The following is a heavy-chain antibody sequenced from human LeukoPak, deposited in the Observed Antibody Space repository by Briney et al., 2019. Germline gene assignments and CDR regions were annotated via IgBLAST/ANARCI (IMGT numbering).Heavy chain of an antibody. J-gene: IGHJ4*01. V-gene: IGHV3-33*01. Sequence: PGKSQRLSCVASGFTFSRFNMHWVRQAPGKGLEGVALIWYDGTDTYYADSVKGRFTISRDDSKNTVYLQMNSLRAEDTALYYCARGFLDFDYWGHGTLVTVSS. CDR3: ARGFLDFDY. CDR2: IWYDGTDT. D-gene: IGHD3-3*01. CDR1: GFTFSRFN.